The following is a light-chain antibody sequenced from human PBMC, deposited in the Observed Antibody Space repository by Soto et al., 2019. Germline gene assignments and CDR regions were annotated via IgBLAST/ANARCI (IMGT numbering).Light chain of an antibody. CDR3: QQYGSSPIT. CDR2: GAS. CDR1: QSVSSNY. Sequence: EIVLTQSPGTLSLSPGERATLSCRASQSVSSNYLAWYQQKPGQAPRLLIYGASSRATGIPDRISGSGSGTDFTLTIRRLEPEDFAVYYCQQYGSSPITFGQGTRLEI. J-gene: IGKJ5*01. V-gene: IGKV3-20*01.